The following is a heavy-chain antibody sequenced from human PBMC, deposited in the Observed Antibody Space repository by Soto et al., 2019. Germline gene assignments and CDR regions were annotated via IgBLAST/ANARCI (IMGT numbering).Heavy chain of an antibody. V-gene: IGHV1-69*08. D-gene: IGHD6-19*01. J-gene: IGHJ2*01. CDR1: GGTFSSYT. CDR3: ARDSMYSSGWYYWYFDL. Sequence: QVQLVQSGAEVKKPGSSVKVSCKASGGTFSSYTISWVRQAPGQGLEWMGRIIPILGIANYAQKFQGRVTITADKSTSTAYMELSSLRSEDKAVYYCARDSMYSSGWYYWYFDLWGRGTLVTVSS. CDR2: IIPILGIA.